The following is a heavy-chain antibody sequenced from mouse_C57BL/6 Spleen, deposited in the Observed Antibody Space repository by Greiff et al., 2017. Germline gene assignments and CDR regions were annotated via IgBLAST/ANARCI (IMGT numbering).Heavy chain of an antibody. CDR2: IYPGDGDT. V-gene: IGHV1-82*01. Sequence: QVQLKESGPELVKPGASVKISCKASGYAFSSSWMNWVKQRPGKGLEWIGRIYPGDGDTNYNGKFKGKATLTADKSSSTAYMQLSSLTSEDSAVYFGARSTTVVADWYFDVWGTGTTVTVSS. CDR1: GYAFSSSW. CDR3: ARSTTVVADWYFDV. J-gene: IGHJ1*03. D-gene: IGHD1-1*01.